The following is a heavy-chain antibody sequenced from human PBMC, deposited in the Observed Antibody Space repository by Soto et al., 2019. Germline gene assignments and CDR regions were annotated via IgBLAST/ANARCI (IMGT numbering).Heavy chain of an antibody. D-gene: IGHD6-6*01. V-gene: IGHV1-18*01. Sequence: GASVKVSCKASGYTFTSYGISWVRQAPGQGLEWMGWISAYNGDTNYAQKLQGRVTMTTDTSTSTAYMELRSLRSDDTAVYYCARDGLAAPSGWFDPWGQGTLVTVSS. CDR2: ISAYNGDT. CDR1: GYTFTSYG. CDR3: ARDGLAAPSGWFDP. J-gene: IGHJ5*02.